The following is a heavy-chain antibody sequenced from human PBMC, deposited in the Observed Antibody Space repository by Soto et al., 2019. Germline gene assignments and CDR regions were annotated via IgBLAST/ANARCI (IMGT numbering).Heavy chain of an antibody. CDR3: AKDPSSGVAGYYYYGMDV. CDR2: ISYDGSNK. V-gene: IGHV3-30*18. J-gene: IGHJ6*02. Sequence: GGSLRLSCAASGFTLSSYGMHWVRQAPGKGLEWVAVISYDGSNKYYADSVKGRFTISRDNSKNTLYLQMNSLRAEDTAVYYCAKDPSSGVAGYYYYGMDVWGQGTTVTVSS. CDR1: GFTLSSYG. D-gene: IGHD6-19*01.